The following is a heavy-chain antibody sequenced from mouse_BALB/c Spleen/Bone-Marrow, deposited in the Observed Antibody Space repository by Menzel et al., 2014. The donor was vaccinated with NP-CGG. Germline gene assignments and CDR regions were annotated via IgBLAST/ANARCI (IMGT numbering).Heavy chain of an antibody. CDR3: ARDMGGLLFDY. CDR2: IRNKAYSYTT. Sequence: EVQRVESGGGLVQPGGSLRLSCATSGFTFTDYSMNWVRQPPGKALEWLGFIRNKAYSYTTEFSATGKGRFTISRDNAQSILYRQMNTLRAEDSATYDCARDMGGLLFDYWGQGTTLTVSS. J-gene: IGHJ2*01. D-gene: IGHD2-3*01. V-gene: IGHV7-3*02. CDR1: GFTFTDYS.